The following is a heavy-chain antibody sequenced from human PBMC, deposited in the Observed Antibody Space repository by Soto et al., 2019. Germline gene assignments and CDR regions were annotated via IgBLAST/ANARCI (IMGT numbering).Heavy chain of an antibody. D-gene: IGHD6-19*01. CDR2: IYYSGST. CDR3: GSLSYSSGWYFDY. CDR1: GGSISSSSYY. J-gene: IGHJ4*02. V-gene: IGHV4-39*01. Sequence: TSETLSLTCTVSGGSISSSSYYWGWIRQPPGKGLEWIGSIYYSGSTYYNPSLKSRVTISVDTSKNQFSLKLSSVTAADTAVYYCGSLSYSSGWYFDYWGQGTLVTVSS.